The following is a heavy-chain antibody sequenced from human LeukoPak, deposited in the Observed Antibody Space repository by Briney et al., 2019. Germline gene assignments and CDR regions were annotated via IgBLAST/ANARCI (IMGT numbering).Heavy chain of an antibody. Sequence: GGSLRLSCSAFGFTFGDYAFHWVRKAPGEGLEWVAFIRYDGSDSYYEDPVKGRFTISRDNSKKKLYLQMDRLRAVGTAFYYCAVIGVVIPPDTYDFWGQGRLVSVCS. D-gene: IGHD2-21*01. J-gene: IGHJ3*01. V-gene: IGHV3-30*02. CDR1: GFTFGDYA. CDR3: AVIGVVIPPDTYDF. CDR2: IRYDGSDS.